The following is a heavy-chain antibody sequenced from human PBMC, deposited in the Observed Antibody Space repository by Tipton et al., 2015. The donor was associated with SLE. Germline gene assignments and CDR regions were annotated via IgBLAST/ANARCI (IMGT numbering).Heavy chain of an antibody. J-gene: IGHJ3*02. V-gene: IGHV4-4*07. CDR3: AREGDWGAFDI. CDR1: GGSISSYY. Sequence: TLSLTCTVSGGSISSYYWSWIRQPAGKGLEWIGRIYTSGSTNYNPSLKSRVTISVDTFKNQFSLKLTSVTAADTAVYYCAREGDWGAFDIWGQGTMVTVSS. D-gene: IGHD7-27*01. CDR2: IYTSGST.